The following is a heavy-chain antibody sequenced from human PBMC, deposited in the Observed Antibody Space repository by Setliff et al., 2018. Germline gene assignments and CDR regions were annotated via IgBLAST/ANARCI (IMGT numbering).Heavy chain of an antibody. D-gene: IGHD2-15*01. CDR1: RFTLSNYW. Sequence: PGESLKISCAASRFTLSNYWMSWVRQAPGKGLEWVANIKEDGSEKYYVDSVKGRFTISRDNAKNSLDLQMDSLRAEDTAVYYCVRDRWKVVVNRGDDAFDLWGQVTMVTVSS. J-gene: IGHJ3*01. V-gene: IGHV3-7*01. CDR2: IKEDGSEK. CDR3: VRDRWKVVVNRGDDAFDL.